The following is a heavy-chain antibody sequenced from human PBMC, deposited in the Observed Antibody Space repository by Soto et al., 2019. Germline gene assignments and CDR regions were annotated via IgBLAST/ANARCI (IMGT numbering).Heavy chain of an antibody. CDR1: GGSISSYY. V-gene: IGHV4-59*01. D-gene: IGHD5-18*01. CDR3: AGVTAMVTGRPGYFDY. CDR2: IYYSGST. J-gene: IGHJ4*02. Sequence: QVQLQESGPGLVKPSETLSLTCTVSGGSISSYYWSWIRQPPGKGLEWIGDIYYSGSTNYNPSLKSRVTISVDTSKNQFSLKLSSVTAADTAVYYCAGVTAMVTGRPGYFDYWGQGTLVTVSS.